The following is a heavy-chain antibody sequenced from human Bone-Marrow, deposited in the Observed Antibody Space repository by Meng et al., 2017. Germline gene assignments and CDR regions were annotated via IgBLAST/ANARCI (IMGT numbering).Heavy chain of an antibody. J-gene: IGHJ4*02. V-gene: IGHV3-74*03. CDR2: INTDASIT. CDR1: GFTFSSYN. D-gene: IGHD3-9*01. Sequence: GESLKISCAASGFTFSSYNMHWVRQTPGEGLVWVSRINTDASITTYADSVKGRFTISRDDAKNTVYLQMNSLRAEDKAVYYCARDADWVIFDHWGQGALVTVSS. CDR3: ARDADWVIFDH.